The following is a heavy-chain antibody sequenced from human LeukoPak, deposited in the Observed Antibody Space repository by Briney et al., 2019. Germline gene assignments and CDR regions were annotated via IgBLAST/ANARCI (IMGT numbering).Heavy chain of an antibody. CDR2: ISGSGGST. V-gene: IGHV3-23*01. J-gene: IGHJ3*02. D-gene: IGHD3-22*01. CDR3: ARESYDSSGYYQGSDAFDI. CDR1: GFTFSNYA. Sequence: GGSLRLSCAASGFTFSNYAMFWVRQAPEKGLEWVSAISGSGGSTYYADSVKGRFTISRDNSKNTLFLQMNSLRAEDTAVYYCARESYDSSGYYQGSDAFDIWGQGTMVTVSS.